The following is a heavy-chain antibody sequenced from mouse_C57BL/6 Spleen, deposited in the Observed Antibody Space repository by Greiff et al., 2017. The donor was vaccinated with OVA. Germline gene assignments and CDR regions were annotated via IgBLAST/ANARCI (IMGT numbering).Heavy chain of an antibody. CDR2: IRSKSNNYAT. D-gene: IGHD2-5*01. CDR3: VRDSNYYAMDY. CDR1: GFSFNTYA. Sequence: EVQLVESGGGLVQPKGSLKLSCAASGFSFNTYAMNWVRQAPGKGLEWVARIRSKSNNYATYYADSVKDRFTISRDDSESMLYLQMNNLTTEDTAMYYCVRDSNYYAMDYWGQGTSVTVSS. J-gene: IGHJ4*01. V-gene: IGHV10-1*01.